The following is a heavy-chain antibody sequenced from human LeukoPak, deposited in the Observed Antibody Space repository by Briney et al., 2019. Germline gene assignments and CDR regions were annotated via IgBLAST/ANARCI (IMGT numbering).Heavy chain of an antibody. Sequence: SETLSLTCTVSGGSISGFYWSWIRQPPGKGLGWIGYISYSGSTNYNPSLKSRVTISVDTSKNQFSLKLSSVTAADTAVYYCARSEGSGGYFDSWGQGTLVTVSS. CDR1: GGSISGFY. CDR2: ISYSGST. V-gene: IGHV4-59*01. D-gene: IGHD3-10*01. J-gene: IGHJ4*02. CDR3: ARSEGSGGYFDS.